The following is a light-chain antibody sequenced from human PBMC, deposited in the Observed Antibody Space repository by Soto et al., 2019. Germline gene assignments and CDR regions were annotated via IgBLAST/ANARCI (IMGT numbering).Light chain of an antibody. V-gene: IGKV4-1*01. CDR1: QSVLYSSNNKNY. CDR2: WVS. J-gene: IGKJ1*01. Sequence: DIVMTQSPDSLAVSLGERATINCKSSQSVLYSSNNKNYLAWYQQKPGQPPKLLIYWVSTRESGVPDRFSGSGSGTDFTLTISSLEPEDFAVYYCQQRSNWPRTFGQVTKVDIK. CDR3: QQRSNWPRT.